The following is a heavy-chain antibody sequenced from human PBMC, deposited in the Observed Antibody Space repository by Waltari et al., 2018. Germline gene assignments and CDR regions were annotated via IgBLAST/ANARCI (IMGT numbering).Heavy chain of an antibody. CDR1: GFTFSSYA. D-gene: IGHD6-13*01. CDR3: AKDLAAAVLWYFDL. J-gene: IGHJ2*01. V-gene: IGHV3-23*01. CDR2: ISGSGGST. Sequence: EVQLLESGGGLVQPGGSLRLSCAASGFTFSSYAMSWVRQAPGKGLEWVAAISGSGGSTYYADSVKCRFTISRDNSKNTLYLQMNSLRAEDTAVYYCAKDLAAAVLWYFDLWGRGTLVTVSS.